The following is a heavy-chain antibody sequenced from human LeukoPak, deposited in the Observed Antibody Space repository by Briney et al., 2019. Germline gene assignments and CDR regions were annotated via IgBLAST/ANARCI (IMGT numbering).Heavy chain of an antibody. J-gene: IGHJ4*02. CDR3: ARVGLYGSESYLVY. CDR2: TNPNSGAT. D-gene: IGHD3-10*01. CDR1: RYTFSGYY. Sequence: ASVKVSCKASRYTFSGYYIHWVRQAPGQGLEWMGWTNPNSGATNYAQKFQGRVTMTRDTSITTAYMELSRLTSDDTAVYYCARVGLYGSESYLVYWGQGTLVTVSS. V-gene: IGHV1-2*02.